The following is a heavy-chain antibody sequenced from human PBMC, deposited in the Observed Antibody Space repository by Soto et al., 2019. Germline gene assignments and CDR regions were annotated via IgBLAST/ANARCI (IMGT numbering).Heavy chain of an antibody. CDR1: GFTVTGNY. CDR2: LYRGGNR. D-gene: IGHD5-18*01. CDR3: AGRRGHNYGPPDF. Sequence: GGSLRLSCAASGFTVTGNYMTWVRQSPGRGLECVSILYRGGNRHYTDSVKGRFSISRDNSNNTLYLHMNSLKVEDAAVYYCAGRRGHNYGPPDFWGQGTLVTVSS. J-gene: IGHJ1*01. V-gene: IGHV3-53*01.